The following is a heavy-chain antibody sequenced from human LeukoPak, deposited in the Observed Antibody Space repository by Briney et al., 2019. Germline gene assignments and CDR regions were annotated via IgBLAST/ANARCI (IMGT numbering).Heavy chain of an antibody. CDR3: AREMATIVNQFDY. Sequence: ASVKVSCKASGYTFTGNYIHWVRQAPGQGLEWMGWISPYNGNTNYAQKLQGRVTMTTDTSTTTAYMELRSLRSDDTAVYYCAREMATIVNQFDYWGQGTLVTVSS. D-gene: IGHD5-24*01. V-gene: IGHV1-18*04. J-gene: IGHJ4*02. CDR2: ISPYNGNT. CDR1: GYTFTGNY.